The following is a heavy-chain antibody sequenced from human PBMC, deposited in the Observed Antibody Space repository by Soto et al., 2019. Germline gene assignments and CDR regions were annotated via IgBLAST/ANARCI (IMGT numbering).Heavy chain of an antibody. CDR1: GDSVSSNSAA. V-gene: IGHV6-1*01. Sequence: SQTLSLTCAISGDSVSSNSAAWNWIRQSPSRGLEWLGRTYYRSKWYNDYAVSVKSRITINPDTPKNQFSLQLNSVTPEDTAVYYCAREKKKLIKLNYYYGMDVWGQGTTVTVSS. J-gene: IGHJ6*02. D-gene: IGHD1-7*01. CDR3: AREKKKLIKLNYYYGMDV. CDR2: TYYRSKWYN.